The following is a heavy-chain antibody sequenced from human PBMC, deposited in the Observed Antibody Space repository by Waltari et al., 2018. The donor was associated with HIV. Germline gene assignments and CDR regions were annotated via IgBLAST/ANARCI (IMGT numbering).Heavy chain of an antibody. D-gene: IGHD3-3*01. CDR2: INHIGST. CDR1: GGSFSGYY. Sequence: QVQLQQWGAGLLKPSETLSLTCAVYGGSFSGYYWSWIRQPPGKGLEWIGEINHIGSTNYNPSLKSRVTISVDTSKNQFSLKLSSVTAADTAVYYCARDGAYYDFWSGYYHYYGMDVWGQGTTVTVSS. CDR3: ARDGAYYDFWSGYYHYYGMDV. V-gene: IGHV4-34*01. J-gene: IGHJ6*02.